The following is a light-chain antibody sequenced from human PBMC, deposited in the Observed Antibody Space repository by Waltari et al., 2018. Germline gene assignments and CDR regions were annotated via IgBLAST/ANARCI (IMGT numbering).Light chain of an antibody. V-gene: IGKV3-15*01. J-gene: IGKJ1*01. CDR2: GAS. CDR1: QSVSSN. Sequence: EIVMTQSPATLSLSPGDRATLSCRARQSVSSNLAWYQQKPGQAPRLLIYGASTRATGIPAGFSGSVAGTEFTLTISSLQSEDFAVYYCQQYDKWPLTFGQGTKVEI. CDR3: QQYDKWPLT.